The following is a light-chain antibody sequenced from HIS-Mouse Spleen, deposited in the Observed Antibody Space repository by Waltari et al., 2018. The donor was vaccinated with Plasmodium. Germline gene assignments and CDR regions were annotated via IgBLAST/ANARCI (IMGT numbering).Light chain of an antibody. Sequence: QSALTQPASVSGSPGLSITISCTGTSSAVGRYNLVSWYQPHPGKAPKLMIYEGSKRPSGVSNRFSGSKSGNTASLTISGLQAEDEADYYCCSYAGSSTFVFGGGTKLTVL. CDR2: EGS. V-gene: IGLV2-23*03. J-gene: IGLJ3*02. CDR1: SSAVGRYNL. CDR3: CSYAGSSTFV.